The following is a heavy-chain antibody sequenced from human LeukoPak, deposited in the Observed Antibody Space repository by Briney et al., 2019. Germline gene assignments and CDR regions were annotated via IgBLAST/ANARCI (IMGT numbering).Heavy chain of an antibody. CDR2: MYYIGIT. D-gene: IGHD2-8*01. J-gene: IGHJ5*02. CDR3: ARHWKYCNIGDCHDNWFDP. Sequence: SETLSLTCSVSGGSISTSGYYWGWLRQPPGKGLEWIASMYYIGITYYNPSLKSRVTTSVDMSKNQFSLKLTSVTAADTAVYYCARHWKYCNIGDCHDNWFDPWGQGTLVTVSS. CDR1: GGSISTSGYY. V-gene: IGHV4-39*01.